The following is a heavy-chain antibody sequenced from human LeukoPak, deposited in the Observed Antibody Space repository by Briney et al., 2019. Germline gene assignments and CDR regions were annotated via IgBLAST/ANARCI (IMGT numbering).Heavy chain of an antibody. CDR1: GYTFISYD. D-gene: IGHD1-14*01. CDR2: ISTSNGNT. V-gene: IGHV1-18*01. CDR3: ARDPYHRMGPPLDL. J-gene: IGHJ5*02. Sequence: ASVKVSCKASGYTFISYDITWVRQAPGQGLEWMGWISTSNGNTDYAQKFQGRVTMTTDTSTSTVYMELRSLRLDDTAVYYCARDPYHRMGPPLDLWGQGTLLTVSS.